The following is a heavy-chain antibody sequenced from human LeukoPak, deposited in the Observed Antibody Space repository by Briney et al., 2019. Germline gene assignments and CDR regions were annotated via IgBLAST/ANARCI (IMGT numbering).Heavy chain of an antibody. D-gene: IGHD3-22*01. CDR2: ISGSGGST. CDR3: AKGDYYDSSGYFNWFDP. CDR1: GFTFSSYA. V-gene: IGHV3-23*01. Sequence: GGSLRLSCAASGFTFSSYAMSWVSQAPGKGLEWVSAISGSGGSTYYADSVKGRFTISRDNSKNTLYLQMNSLRAEDTAVYYCAKGDYYDSSGYFNWFDPWGQGTLVTVSS. J-gene: IGHJ5*02.